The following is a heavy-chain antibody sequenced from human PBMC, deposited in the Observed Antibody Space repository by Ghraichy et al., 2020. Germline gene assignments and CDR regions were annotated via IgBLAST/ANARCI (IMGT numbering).Heavy chain of an antibody. V-gene: IGHV3-73*01. CDR1: GFTFSGSA. CDR3: TRWGQWSDY. D-gene: IGHD6-19*01. Sequence: GGSLRLSCAASGFTFSGSAMHWVRQASGKGLEWVGRIRSKANSYATAYAASVKGRFTISRDDSKNTAYLQMNSLKTEDTAVYYCTRWGQWSDYWGQGTLVTVSS. J-gene: IGHJ4*02. CDR2: IRSKANSYAT.